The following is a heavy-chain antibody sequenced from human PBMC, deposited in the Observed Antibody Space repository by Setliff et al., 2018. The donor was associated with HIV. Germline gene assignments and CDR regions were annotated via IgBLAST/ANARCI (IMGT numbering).Heavy chain of an antibody. Sequence: ASVKVSCKTSRGTFSSFALSWVRQAPGQGLEWMGWINVNSGGTKYAQKFQGRVTMTRDTSISTAYMEVSSLRSDDTAVYYCAREGSPIYYFDYWSQGTLVTVSS. J-gene: IGHJ4*02. D-gene: IGHD3-10*01. CDR2: INVNSGGT. V-gene: IGHV1-2*02. CDR1: RGTFSSFA. CDR3: AREGSPIYYFDY.